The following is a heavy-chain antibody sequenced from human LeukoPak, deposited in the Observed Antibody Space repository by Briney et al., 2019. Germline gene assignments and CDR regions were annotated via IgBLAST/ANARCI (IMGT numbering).Heavy chain of an antibody. D-gene: IGHD2-15*01. CDR1: GGSLSGYY. Sequence: SGTLALTCAVYGGSLSGYYWSWIRQPPGKGLEWIGEINHSGSTNYNPSLKSRVTISVDTSKNQFSLKLSSVTAADTAVYYCARSKATAAPGYYYYYMDVWGKGTTVTVSS. CDR2: INHSGST. V-gene: IGHV4-34*01. J-gene: IGHJ6*03. CDR3: ARSKATAAPGYYYYYMDV.